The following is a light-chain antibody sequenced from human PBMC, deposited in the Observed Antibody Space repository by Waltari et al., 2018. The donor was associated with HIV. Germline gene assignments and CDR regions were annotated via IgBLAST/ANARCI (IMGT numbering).Light chain of an antibody. J-gene: IGLJ2*01. CDR2: EVS. Sequence: QSALTQPASVSGSPGQSITISCTGTSSDVGGYTYVSWYQQYPAKAPKLMIYEVSNRPSGVSNRFSGSKSGNTASLTISGLQAEDEADYYCSSYTSSSTVLFGGGTKLTVL. V-gene: IGLV2-14*01. CDR1: SSDVGGYTY. CDR3: SSYTSSSTVL.